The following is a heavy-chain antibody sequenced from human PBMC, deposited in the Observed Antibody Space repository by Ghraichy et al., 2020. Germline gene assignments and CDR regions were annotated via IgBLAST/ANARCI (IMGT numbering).Heavy chain of an antibody. V-gene: IGHV3-48*01. CDR3: ARHPGD. CDR2: ISSDGTTI. Sequence: GGSLRLSCSASGFFSVYSMNWVRQAPGKGLEWGSYISSDGTTIHHADSVKGRFTISRDNAKKSLFLQMNSLRAEDTAVYYCARHPGDWGQGTLVTVSS. J-gene: IGHJ4*02. CDR1: GFFSVYS.